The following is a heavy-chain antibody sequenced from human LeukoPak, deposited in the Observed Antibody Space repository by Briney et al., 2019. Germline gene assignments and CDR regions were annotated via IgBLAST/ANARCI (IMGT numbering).Heavy chain of an antibody. CDR1: GYTFTTYV. Sequence: ASVKVSCKTSGYTFTTYVISWVRQAPGQGLEWMGWISVNNGNTNYAQNLQGRVTMTTDTSTSTAYTELTSLRSDDAAVYYCARGDSGSPDYWGQGTLVTVSS. D-gene: IGHD3-22*01. CDR2: ISVNNGNT. V-gene: IGHV1-18*01. J-gene: IGHJ4*02. CDR3: ARGDSGSPDY.